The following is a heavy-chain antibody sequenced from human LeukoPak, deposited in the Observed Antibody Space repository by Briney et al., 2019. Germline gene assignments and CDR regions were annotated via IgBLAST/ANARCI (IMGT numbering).Heavy chain of an antibody. J-gene: IGHJ4*02. Sequence: ASVKVSCTASGYTFTGYYMHWVRQAPGQGLEWMGWINPNSGGTNYAQKFQGRVTMTRDTSISTAYMELSRLRSDDTAVYYCARVGDYGDLRRLDYWGQGTLVTVSS. D-gene: IGHD4-17*01. V-gene: IGHV1-2*02. CDR1: GYTFTGYY. CDR2: INPNSGGT. CDR3: ARVGDYGDLRRLDY.